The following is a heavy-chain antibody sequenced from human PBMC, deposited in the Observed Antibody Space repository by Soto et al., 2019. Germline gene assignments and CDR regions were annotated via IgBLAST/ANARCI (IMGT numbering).Heavy chain of an antibody. CDR1: GGSISSGSYY. D-gene: IGHD6-13*01. Sequence: QLQLQESGPGLVKPSETLSLTCTVSGGSISSGSYYWGWIRQPPGKGLEWIGSIYYSGSTYYNPSLKSRVTISVDTSKNQFSLKLSSVTAADTAVYYCARHPVIPGIAAAGTSNYYGMDVWGQGTTVTVSS. CDR3: ARHPVIPGIAAAGTSNYYGMDV. J-gene: IGHJ6*02. V-gene: IGHV4-39*01. CDR2: IYYSGST.